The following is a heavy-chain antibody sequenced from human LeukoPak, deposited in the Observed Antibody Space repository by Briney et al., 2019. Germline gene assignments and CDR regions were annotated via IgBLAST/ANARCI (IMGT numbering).Heavy chain of an antibody. Sequence: SVKVSCKASGGTFSSYAISWVRQAPGQGLEWKGRIIPIFGIANYAQKFQGRVTITADKSTSTAYMELSSLRSEDTAVYYCARVQGGDGYNPELYYYGMDVWGQGTTVTVSS. D-gene: IGHD5-24*01. CDR1: GGTFSSYA. CDR2: IIPIFGIA. J-gene: IGHJ6*02. CDR3: ARVQGGDGYNPELYYYGMDV. V-gene: IGHV1-69*04.